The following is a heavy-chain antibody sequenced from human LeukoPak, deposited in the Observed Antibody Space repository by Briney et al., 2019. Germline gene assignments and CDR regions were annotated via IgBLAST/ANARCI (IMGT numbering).Heavy chain of an antibody. J-gene: IGHJ4*02. D-gene: IGHD2-15*01. Sequence: GGSLRLSCAASGFTFSSYAMSWIRQAPGKGLEWVSAIRGSGDRTYYADSVKGRFTISRDNSKNTLYLYMNSLRAEDTAVYYCAKALGSVRAATFDYWGQGTLVTVSS. CDR1: GFTFSSYA. V-gene: IGHV3-23*01. CDR2: IRGSGDRT. CDR3: AKALGSVRAATFDY.